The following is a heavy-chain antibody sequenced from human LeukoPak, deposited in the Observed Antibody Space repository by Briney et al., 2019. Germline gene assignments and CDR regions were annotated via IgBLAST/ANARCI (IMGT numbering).Heavy chain of an antibody. Sequence: GRSLRLSCAASGFTFSSYGMHWVRRAPGKGLEWVAVIWYDGSNKYYADSVKGRFTISRDNSKNTLYLQMNSLRAEDTAVYYCARDIGIAVAGSDYWGQGTLVTVSS. D-gene: IGHD6-19*01. CDR3: ARDIGIAVAGSDY. CDR1: GFTFSSYG. J-gene: IGHJ4*02. V-gene: IGHV3-33*01. CDR2: IWYDGSNK.